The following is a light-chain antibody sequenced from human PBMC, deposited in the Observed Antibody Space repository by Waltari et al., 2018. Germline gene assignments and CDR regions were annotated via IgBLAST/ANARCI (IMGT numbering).Light chain of an antibody. CDR1: QSIISY. CDR2: AAS. V-gene: IGKV1-39*01. J-gene: IGKJ4*01. Sequence: DIQMTQSPSSLSASVGDSVTITCRASQSIISYLNWDQQKPGKAPKLLIYAASSLPSGVPSSFSGSGSGTDFTLTISSLQPEDFATYYCQQSYSTPLTFGGGTKVEIK. CDR3: QQSYSTPLT.